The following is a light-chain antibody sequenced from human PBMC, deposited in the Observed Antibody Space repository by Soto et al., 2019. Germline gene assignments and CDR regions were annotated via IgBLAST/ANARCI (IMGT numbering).Light chain of an antibody. CDR3: AAWDDSLSGVF. CDR1: RSNIGKNY. Sequence: QSVLTQPPSASGTPGQRVTISCSGSRSNIGKNYVYWYQQLPGTAPKPLIYRNDQRPSGVPDRFSGSKSGTSASLAISGLRSEYEADYYCAAWDDSLSGVFFGGGTKLTVL. V-gene: IGLV1-47*01. CDR2: RND. J-gene: IGLJ2*01.